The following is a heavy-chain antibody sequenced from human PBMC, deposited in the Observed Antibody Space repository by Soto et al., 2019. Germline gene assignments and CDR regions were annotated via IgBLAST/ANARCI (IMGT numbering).Heavy chain of an antibody. Sequence: QLQLQESGSGLVKPSQTLSLTCAVSVGSISSGGYSWSWIRQPPGKGLEWIGYIYHSGTTYYNPYLKSRGTISVDRSKNQFSLKRSSVTAADTAVYYCARAGGLGAVAVDYWGQGTLVTVSS. CDR3: ARAGGLGAVAVDY. D-gene: IGHD6-19*01. J-gene: IGHJ4*02. CDR2: IYHSGTT. CDR1: VGSISSGGYS. V-gene: IGHV4-30-2*01.